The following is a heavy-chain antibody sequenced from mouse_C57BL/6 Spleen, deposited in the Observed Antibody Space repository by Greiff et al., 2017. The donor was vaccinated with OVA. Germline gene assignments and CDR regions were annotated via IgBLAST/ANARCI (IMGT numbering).Heavy chain of an antibody. CDR1: GYTFTSYW. V-gene: IGHV1-74*01. D-gene: IGHD2-5*01. CDR3: AKDYSNYGAMDY. Sequence: QVQLQQPGAELVKPGASVKVSCKASGYTFTSYWMHWVKQRPGQGLEWIGRIHPSDSDTNYNQKFKGKATLTADKSSSTAYMQLSSLTSEDSAVYYCAKDYSNYGAMDYWGQGTSVTVSS. J-gene: IGHJ4*01. CDR2: IHPSDSDT.